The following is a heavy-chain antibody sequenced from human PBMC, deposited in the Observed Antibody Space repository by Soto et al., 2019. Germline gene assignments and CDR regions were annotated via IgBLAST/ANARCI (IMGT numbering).Heavy chain of an antibody. V-gene: IGHV5-10-1*01. CDR3: ARHGSPISYSSSWEIQPYYFDY. CDR1: GYSFTSYW. J-gene: IGHJ4*02. D-gene: IGHD6-13*01. CDR2: IDPSDSYT. Sequence: GESLKISCKGSGYSFTSYWISWVRQMPGKGLEWMGRIDPSDSYTNYSPSFQGHVTISADKSISTAYLQWSSLKASDTAMYYCARHGSPISYSSSWEIQPYYFDYWGQGTLVTVSS.